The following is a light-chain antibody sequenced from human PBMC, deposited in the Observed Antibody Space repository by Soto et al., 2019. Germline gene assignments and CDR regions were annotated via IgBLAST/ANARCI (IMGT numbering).Light chain of an antibody. Sequence: QSVLTQPASVSGSPGQSITISCTGTSSDVGGYNYVSWYQQHPGKAPKLLIYDVSNRPSGVSNRFSGSKSGNTASLTISGPQAEDEADYYCNPYRSSSPRYVFGSGTKSPS. CDR1: SSDVGGYNY. CDR3: NPYRSSSPRYV. V-gene: IGLV2-14*01. CDR2: DVS. J-gene: IGLJ1*01.